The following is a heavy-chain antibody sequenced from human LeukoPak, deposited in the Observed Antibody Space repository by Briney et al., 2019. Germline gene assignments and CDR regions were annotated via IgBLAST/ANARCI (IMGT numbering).Heavy chain of an antibody. CDR2: IYYSGST. D-gene: IGHD2-8*01. CDR1: GGSISSINYY. V-gene: IGHV4-39*01. Sequence: SETLSLTCTVSGGSISSINYYWGWIRQPPGKGLEWIGSIYYSGSTSYNPSLKSRVTISVDTSKNQFSLNLSSVTAADTAAYYCAGQGGAVYDYFDYWGQGTLVTVSS. J-gene: IGHJ4*02. CDR3: AGQGGAVYDYFDY.